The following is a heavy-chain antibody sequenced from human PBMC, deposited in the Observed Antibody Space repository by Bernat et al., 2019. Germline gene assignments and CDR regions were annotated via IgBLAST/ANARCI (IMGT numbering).Heavy chain of an antibody. J-gene: IGHJ6*02. V-gene: IGHV1-2*04. CDR2: INPNSGGT. D-gene: IGHD3-10*01. CDR3: AREGGAGAYYYYGMDV. Sequence: QVQLVQSGAEVKKPGSSVKVSCKASGYIFTGYYMHWVRQAPGQGLEWMGWINPNSGGTNYAQKCQGWVTMTRDTSISTAYMELSRLRSDDTAVYYCAREGGAGAYYYYGMDVWGQGTTVTVSS. CDR1: GYIFTGYY.